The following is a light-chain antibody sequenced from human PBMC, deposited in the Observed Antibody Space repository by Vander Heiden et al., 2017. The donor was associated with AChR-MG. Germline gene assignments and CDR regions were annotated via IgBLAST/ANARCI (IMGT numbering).Light chain of an antibody. V-gene: IGKV3-11*01. CDR2: DAA. CDR1: QSGSSN. CDR3: QQRSNWPLT. J-gene: IGKJ4*01. Sequence: EFVLPQSPATLSLSPGEGATLSCRASQSGSSNLAGYQQKPGQAPRRLSDDAANRATGSPARFSSSGSGTNFTLTISSLEPEDVAVDYCQQRSNWPLTFGGGTKVEIK.